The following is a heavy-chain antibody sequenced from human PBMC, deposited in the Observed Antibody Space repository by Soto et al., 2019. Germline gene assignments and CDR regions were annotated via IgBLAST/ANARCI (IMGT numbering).Heavy chain of an antibody. D-gene: IGHD5-12*01. Sequence: LSLTCTVSGGSVSSGAYYWTWIRQRPGKGLEWIGYIYYSGSTYYSPSLKSRLSISLDTSKNQFSLRLSSVTAADTAMYYCARARLRAVYAFDIWGQGTMVAVSS. CDR2: IYYSGST. J-gene: IGHJ3*02. CDR3: ARARLRAVYAFDI. V-gene: IGHV4-31*03. CDR1: GGSVSSGAYY.